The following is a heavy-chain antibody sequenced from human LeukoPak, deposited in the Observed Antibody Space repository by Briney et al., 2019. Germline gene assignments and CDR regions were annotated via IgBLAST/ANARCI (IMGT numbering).Heavy chain of an antibody. CDR3: ARVSGLYYFDS. CDR1: GGSISSGGYS. Sequence: SETLSLTCAVSGGSISSGGYSWSWIRQPPGKGLEWIGYIYHSGSTYYNPSLKSRVTISVDRSKNQFSLKLSSVTAADTAVYYCARVSGLYYFDSWGQGTLVTVSS. CDR2: IYHSGST. J-gene: IGHJ4*02. V-gene: IGHV4-30-2*01. D-gene: IGHD3-3*01.